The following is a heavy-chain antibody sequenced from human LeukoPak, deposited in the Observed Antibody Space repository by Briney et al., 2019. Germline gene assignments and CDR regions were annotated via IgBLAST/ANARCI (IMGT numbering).Heavy chain of an antibody. CDR3: ARQTGSGLFILP. J-gene: IGHJ4*02. CDR1: GASISSNSYY. CDR2: IYYSGNT. Sequence: SETLSLTCTVSGASISSNSYYWGWIRQSPGKGLEWIGSIYYSGNTYYNASLKSQVSISIDTSKNQFSLRLTSVTAADTAVYYCARQTGSGLFILPGGQGTLVTVSS. V-gene: IGHV4-39*01. D-gene: IGHD3/OR15-3a*01.